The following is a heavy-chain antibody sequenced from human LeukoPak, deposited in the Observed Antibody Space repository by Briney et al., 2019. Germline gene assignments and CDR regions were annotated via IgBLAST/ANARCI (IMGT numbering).Heavy chain of an antibody. CDR3: ARGSGNYYLLDFDY. J-gene: IGHJ4*02. CDR2: INHSGST. V-gene: IGHV4-34*01. D-gene: IGHD1-26*01. Sequence: SETLSLTCAVYGGSFSGYYWSWIRQPPGKGLEWIGEINHSGSTNYNPSLKSRVTISVDTSKNQFSLKLSSVTAADTAVYYCARGSGNYYLLDFDYWGQGTLVTVSS. CDR1: GGSFSGYY.